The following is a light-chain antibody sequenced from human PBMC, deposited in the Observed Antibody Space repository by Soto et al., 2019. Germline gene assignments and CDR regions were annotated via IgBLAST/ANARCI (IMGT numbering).Light chain of an antibody. V-gene: IGLV1-47*01. CDR1: SSNIGSNY. Sequence: QSVLTQPPSAFGTPGQRVTISCSGSSSNIGSNYVYWYRQLPGTAPKLLVYGNNQRPSGVPDRFSGSKSGTSASLAITGLQAEDEADYYCQSYDSSLSGYVFGTGTKVTVL. CDR3: QSYDSSLSGYV. CDR2: GNN. J-gene: IGLJ1*01.